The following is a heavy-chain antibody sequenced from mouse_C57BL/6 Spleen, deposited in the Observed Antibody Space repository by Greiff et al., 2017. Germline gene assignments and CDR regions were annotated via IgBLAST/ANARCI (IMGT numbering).Heavy chain of an antibody. CDR2: IDPEDGET. CDR3: ALYDGYFDD. CDR1: GFNIKDYY. D-gene: IGHD2-3*01. J-gene: IGHJ2*01. V-gene: IGHV14-2*01. Sequence: EVKLVESGAELVKPGASVKLSCTASGFNIKDYYMHWVKQRTEQGLEWIGRIDPEDGETKYAPKFQGTATITADTSSNTAYLQLISLTSEDTAVYYCALYDGYFDDWGQGTTLTVSS.